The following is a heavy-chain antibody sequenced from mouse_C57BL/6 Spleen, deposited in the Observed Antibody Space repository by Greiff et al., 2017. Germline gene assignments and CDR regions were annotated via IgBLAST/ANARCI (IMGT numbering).Heavy chain of an antibody. CDR3: ARSYYYGKSTSWYFDV. J-gene: IGHJ1*03. CDR1: GYTFTSYW. Sequence: QVQLKQPGAELVRPGSSVKLSCKASGYTFTSYWMHWVKQRPIQGLEWIGNIDPSDSETHYNQKFKDKATLTVDKSSSTAYMQLSSLTSEDSAVYYCARSYYYGKSTSWYFDVWGTGTTVTVSS. V-gene: IGHV1-52*01. CDR2: IDPSDSET. D-gene: IGHD1-1*01.